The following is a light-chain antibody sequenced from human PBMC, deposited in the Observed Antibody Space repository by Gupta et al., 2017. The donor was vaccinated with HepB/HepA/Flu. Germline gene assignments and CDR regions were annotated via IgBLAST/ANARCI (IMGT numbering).Light chain of an antibody. CDR3: QQVKSFPLT. V-gene: IGKV1-12*01. CDR1: QGISSW. Sequence: DIQMTQSPSSVSASVGDRVAITCRASQGISSWVAWYQQRPGTAPKLLIYAASNLRSGVPSRFSGSGSGTDFTLTISGLQPEDFAIYYCQQVKSFPLTFGGGTKVEIK. J-gene: IGKJ4*01. CDR2: AAS.